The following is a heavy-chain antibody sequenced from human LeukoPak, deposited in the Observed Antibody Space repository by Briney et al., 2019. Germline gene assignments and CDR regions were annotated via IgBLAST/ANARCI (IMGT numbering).Heavy chain of an antibody. CDR3: ARVAVPGTYDY. J-gene: IGHJ4*02. V-gene: IGHV3-64*01. D-gene: IGHD6-19*01. Sequence: PGGSLRLSCAASGFPFRSYAMHWVRQAPGKGLEYVSAITLDGISTYYANSVKGRFTISRDNSKNTLYLQMGSLRAEDVAVYYCARVAVPGTYDYWGQGTLVTVSS. CDR1: GFPFRSYA. CDR2: ITLDGIST.